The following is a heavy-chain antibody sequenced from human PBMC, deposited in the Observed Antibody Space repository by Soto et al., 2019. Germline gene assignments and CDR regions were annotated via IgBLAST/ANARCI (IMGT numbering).Heavy chain of an antibody. Sequence: GGSLRLSCAASGLTFSDYYMSWIRQAPGKGLEWVSYISSSGSTIYYADSVKGRFTISRDNAKNSLYLQMNSLRAEDTAVYYCARVDSSSPNDPWGQGTLVTVSS. CDR1: GLTFSDYY. CDR3: ARVDSSSPNDP. V-gene: IGHV3-11*01. D-gene: IGHD6-13*01. CDR2: ISSSGSTI. J-gene: IGHJ5*02.